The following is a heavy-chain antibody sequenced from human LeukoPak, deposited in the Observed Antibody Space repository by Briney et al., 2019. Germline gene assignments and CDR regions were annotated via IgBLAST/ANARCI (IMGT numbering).Heavy chain of an antibody. CDR2: IYYSGST. Sequence: SETLSLTCTVSGGSISSYYWSWIRRPPGKGLEWIGYIYYSGSTNYNPSLKSRVTISVDTSKNQFSLKLSSVTAADTAVYYCARDLRMIGIDPWGQGTLVTVSS. CDR1: GGSISSYY. D-gene: IGHD3-10*02. V-gene: IGHV4-59*01. CDR3: ARDLRMIGIDP. J-gene: IGHJ5*02.